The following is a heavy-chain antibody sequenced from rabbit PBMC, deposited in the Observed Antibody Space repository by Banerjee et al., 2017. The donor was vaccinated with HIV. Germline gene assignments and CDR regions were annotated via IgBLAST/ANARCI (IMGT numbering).Heavy chain of an antibody. Sequence: QSLEESGGDLVKPGASLTLTCTASGFSFSNSYYMCWVRQAPGKGLEWIACIYVGSNDNTYYASWAKGRFTISKTSSTTVTLQMTSLTAADPATYFCARFVRDVGYVGYGDLWGPGSLVTVS. V-gene: IGHV1S40*01. CDR3: ARFVRDVGYVGYGDL. CDR2: IYVGSNDNT. CDR1: GFSFSNSYY. J-gene: IGHJ4*01. D-gene: IGHD7-1*01.